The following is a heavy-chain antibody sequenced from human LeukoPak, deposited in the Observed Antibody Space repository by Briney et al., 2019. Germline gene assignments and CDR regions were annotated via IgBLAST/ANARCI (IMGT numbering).Heavy chain of an antibody. CDR1: GFTFSSYG. V-gene: IGHV3-33*06. CDR2: IWYDGSNK. J-gene: IGHJ6*03. CDR3: AKALVTMVRGVIINYYYYYMDV. Sequence: GGSLRLSCAASGFTFSSYGMHWVRQAPGEGLEWVAVIWYDGSNKYYADSVKGRFTISRDNSKNTLYLQMNSLRAEDTAVYYCAKALVTMVRGVIINYYYYYMDVWGKGTTVTVSS. D-gene: IGHD3-10*01.